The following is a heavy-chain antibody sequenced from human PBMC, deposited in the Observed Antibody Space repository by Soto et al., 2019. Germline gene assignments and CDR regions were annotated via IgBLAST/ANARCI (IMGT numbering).Heavy chain of an antibody. J-gene: IGHJ3*02. CDR1: GGTFSSYA. CDR2: IIPIFGTA. V-gene: IGHV1-69*13. D-gene: IGHD2-2*01. CDR3: ARSKHCSSTSCYDAFDI. Sequence: ASVKVSCKASGGTFSSYAISWVRQAPGQGLEWMGGIIPIFGTANYAQKFQGRVTITADESTSTAYMELSSLRSEDTAVYYCARSKHCSSTSCYDAFDIWGQGTMVTVSS.